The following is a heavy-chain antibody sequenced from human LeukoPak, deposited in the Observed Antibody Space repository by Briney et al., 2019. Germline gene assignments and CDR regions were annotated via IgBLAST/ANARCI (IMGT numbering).Heavy chain of an antibody. CDR3: AREQPAGSTDY. Sequence: GGSLRLSCAASGFTFSNYWMSWVRQAPGKGLEYVSVISPDGDTTYYTSSVKGRFTISRDNSKNTLFLQMGSLRDEDTAVYYCAREQPAGSTDYWGQGTLVTVSS. J-gene: IGHJ4*02. CDR1: GFTFSNYW. D-gene: IGHD2-2*01. CDR2: ISPDGDTT. V-gene: IGHV3-64*01.